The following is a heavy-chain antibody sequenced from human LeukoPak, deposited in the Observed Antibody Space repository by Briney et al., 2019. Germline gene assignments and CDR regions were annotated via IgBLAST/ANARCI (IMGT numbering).Heavy chain of an antibody. D-gene: IGHD3-16*02. J-gene: IGHJ4*02. CDR3: TRAVLPHYDYVWGSYRYPGYFDF. CDR2: IKGKPYGGSA. CDR1: GFNFADSA. Sequence: GRSLRLSCTSSGFNFADSALSWVRQAPGKGLEWVAFIKGKPYGGSAEYAAPVKGRFTISRDDSKNIAYLQMNSLKTEDTAVYYCTRAVLPHYDYVWGSYRYPGYFDFWGQGALVTVSS. V-gene: IGHV3-49*04.